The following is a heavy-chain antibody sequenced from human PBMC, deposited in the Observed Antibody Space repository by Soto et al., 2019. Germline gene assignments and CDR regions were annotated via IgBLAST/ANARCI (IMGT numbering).Heavy chain of an antibody. CDR2: IWYDGSNK. J-gene: IGHJ3*02. CDR1: GFTFSSYG. D-gene: IGHD2-15*01. CDR3: ARGHRYCSGGSCYPRDAFDI. Sequence: GGSLRLSCVASGFTFSSYGMHWVRQAPGKGLEWVAVIWYDGSNKYYADSVKGRFTISRDNSKNTLYLQMNSLRAEDTAVYYCARGHRYCSGGSCYPRDAFDIWGQGTMVT. V-gene: IGHV3-33*01.